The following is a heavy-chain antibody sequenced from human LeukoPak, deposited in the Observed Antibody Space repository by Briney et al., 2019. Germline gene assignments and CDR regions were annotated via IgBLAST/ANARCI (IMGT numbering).Heavy chain of an antibody. CDR3: ARDSTRNTYYDFWSGYNWFDP. Sequence: ASVKVSCKASGYTFTGYYMRWVRQAPGQGLEWMGWINPNSGGTNYAQKFQGRVTMTRDTSISTAYMELSRLRSDDTAVYYCARDSTRNTYYDFWSGYNWFDPWGQGTLVTVSS. J-gene: IGHJ5*02. D-gene: IGHD3-3*01. V-gene: IGHV1-2*02. CDR2: INPNSGGT. CDR1: GYTFTGYY.